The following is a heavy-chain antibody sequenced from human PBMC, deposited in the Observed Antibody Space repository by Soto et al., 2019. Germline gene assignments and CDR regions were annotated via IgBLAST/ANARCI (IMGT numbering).Heavy chain of an antibody. D-gene: IGHD6-13*01. CDR1: GGSISSSSYY. Sequence: QLQLQESGPGLVKASETLSLSCTVSGGSISSSSYYWGWIRQPPGKGLEWIGSIYFSGSTHYNVSLTSRVTISLDTSRNQFSLKLSSVTATDTAVYYCARHVRGWQLMLDNWGQGSLVTVSS. CDR3: ARHVRGWQLMLDN. CDR2: IYFSGST. J-gene: IGHJ4*02. V-gene: IGHV4-39*01.